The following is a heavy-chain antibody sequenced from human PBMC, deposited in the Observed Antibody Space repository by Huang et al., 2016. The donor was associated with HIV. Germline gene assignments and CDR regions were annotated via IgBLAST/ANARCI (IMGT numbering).Heavy chain of an antibody. CDR1: GGSFSGYY. D-gene: IGHD3-22*01. CDR2: INHSGST. Sequence: QVQLQQWGAGLLKPSETLSLTCAVYGGSFSGYYWGWIRQPPGKGLEWIGEINHSGSTTYTPTLKCRFTISVDTSKTQVSLKLNSVTAADTAVYYCARGRDYYDSSGREAFDIWGQGTMVTVSS. CDR3: ARGRDYYDSSGREAFDI. V-gene: IGHV4-34*01. J-gene: IGHJ3*02.